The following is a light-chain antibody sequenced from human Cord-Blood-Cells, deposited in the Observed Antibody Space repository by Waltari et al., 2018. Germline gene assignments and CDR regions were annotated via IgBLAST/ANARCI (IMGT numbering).Light chain of an antibody. CDR1: QSIRRD. CDR2: AAS. Sequence: IPMTQSPSSLSASVGDRVTITCRARQSIRRDLNWYQQKPGKAPKLLIYAASSLQSGVPSRFSGSGSGTDCTLTTSSLQPEDFATYYCQQSYSTPYAVRQGTKLEIK. J-gene: IGKJ2*01. V-gene: IGKV1-39*01. CDR3: QQSYSTPYA.